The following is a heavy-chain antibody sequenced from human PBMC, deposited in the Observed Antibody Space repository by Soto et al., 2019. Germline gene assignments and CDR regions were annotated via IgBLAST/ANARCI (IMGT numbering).Heavy chain of an antibody. Sequence: ASVKVSCKASGYTFTSYAMNWVRQAPGQGLEWMGWINTNTGNPTYAQGFTGRFVFPLDNSVSTAYLQISSLKAEDTAVYYCARDFSAAGRYFQHWGQGTLVTVSS. D-gene: IGHD6-13*01. CDR1: GYTFTSYA. J-gene: IGHJ1*01. CDR3: ARDFSAAGRYFQH. V-gene: IGHV7-4-1*02. CDR2: INTNTGNP.